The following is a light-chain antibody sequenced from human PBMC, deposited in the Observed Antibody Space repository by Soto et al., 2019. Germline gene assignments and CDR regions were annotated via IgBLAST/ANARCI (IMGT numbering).Light chain of an antibody. CDR1: QSVSSN. J-gene: IGKJ1*01. Sequence: EIVMTQSPATLSVSPGERATLSCRASQSVSSNLAWYQQKPGQAPRLLIYGASTRATGIPARFSGSGSGTDFTLTISSLRSKDFAVNYCQQYNNWPPWTFGQGTKVEIK. CDR2: GAS. CDR3: QQYNNWPPWT. V-gene: IGKV3-15*01.